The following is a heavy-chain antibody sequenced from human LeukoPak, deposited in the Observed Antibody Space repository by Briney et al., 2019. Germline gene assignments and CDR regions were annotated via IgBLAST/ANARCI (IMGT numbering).Heavy chain of an antibody. J-gene: IGHJ6*02. CDR1: GYTFTNYG. CDR3: ARDMCSSTSCYLGYYGVDV. CDR2: ISFHNGNT. V-gene: IGHV1-18*01. D-gene: IGHD2-2*01. Sequence: ASVKVSCKASGYTFTNYGITWVRQAPGQGLEWVGWISFHNGNTNYPQKLQGRVIMTTDRSTNTAYMELRSLRSDDTAVYYCARDMCSSTSCYLGYYGVDVWGQGTTVTVSS.